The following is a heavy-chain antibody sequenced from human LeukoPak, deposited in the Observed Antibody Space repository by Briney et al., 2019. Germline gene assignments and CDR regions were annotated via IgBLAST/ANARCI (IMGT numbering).Heavy chain of an antibody. CDR3: AKVGSGWYGVGY. CDR1: GFTFSTSG. V-gene: IGHV3-30*02. CDR2: IPSDGSIK. Sequence: GGSLRLSCAASGFTFSTSGMHWVRQAPGKGLEWAAFIPSDGSIKYYADSVKGRFTISRDNSKNTMYLQMNSLRTEDAAVYSCAKVGSGWYGVGYWGQGTLVTVSS. J-gene: IGHJ4*02. D-gene: IGHD6-19*01.